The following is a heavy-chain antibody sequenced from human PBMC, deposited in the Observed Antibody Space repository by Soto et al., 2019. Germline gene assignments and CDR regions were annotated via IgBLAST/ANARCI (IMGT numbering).Heavy chain of an antibody. CDR3: AKVSRKGSAIDFDY. CDR1: GYTFSNYD. J-gene: IGHJ4*02. D-gene: IGHD3-10*01. V-gene: IGHV1-8*01. CDR2: VNPNNGDT. Sequence: QVQLVQSGAELKKPGASVKVSCKASGYTFSNYDMNWVRQATGQGPEWIGWVNPNNGDTGYAQKLQGRVPLTTDISTTTAYMELTSLRSEDTAIYYCAKVSRKGSAIDFDYWGQGTLITVSS.